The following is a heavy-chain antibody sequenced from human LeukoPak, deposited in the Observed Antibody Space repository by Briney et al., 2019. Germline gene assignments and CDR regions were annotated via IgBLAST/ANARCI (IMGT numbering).Heavy chain of an antibody. V-gene: IGHV4-59*08. CDR3: ARSRAGDNFDTFEI. CDR1: GGSIISYY. J-gene: IGHJ3*02. Sequence: PSETLSLTCTVSGGSIISYYWSWIRQPPGKGLEWIGYIYYSGSTKYCPSLRSRVTISVDMSKNQFSQKLSSVTAADTAVYYCARSRAGDNFDTFEIWGQGTMVTVSS. CDR2: IYYSGST. D-gene: IGHD5-24*01.